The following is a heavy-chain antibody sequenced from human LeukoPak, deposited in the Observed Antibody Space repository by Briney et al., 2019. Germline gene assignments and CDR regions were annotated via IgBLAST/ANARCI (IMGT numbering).Heavy chain of an antibody. CDR1: GGSISSYY. D-gene: IGHD6-13*01. V-gene: IGHV4-59*01. CDR3: ARASISAAGPGLIDY. J-gene: IGHJ4*02. Sequence: SETLSLTCTVSGGSISSYYWSWIRQPPGKGLEWIGYIYYSGSTNYNPSLKSRVTISVDTSKNQFSLKLSSVTAADTAVYYCARASISAAGPGLIDYWGQGTLVTVSS. CDR2: IYYSGST.